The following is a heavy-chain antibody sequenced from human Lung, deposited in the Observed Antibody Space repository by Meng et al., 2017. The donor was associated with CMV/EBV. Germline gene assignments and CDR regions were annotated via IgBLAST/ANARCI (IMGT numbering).Heavy chain of an antibody. CDR2: ISWNSGSI. V-gene: IGHV3-9*01. CDR3: AKDIRGRTYYYYGMDV. J-gene: IGHJ6*02. Sequence: SLRLXXAASGFTFDDYAMHWVRQAPGKGLEWVSGISWNSGSIGYADSVKGRFTISRDNAKNSLYLQMNSLRAEDTALYYCAKDIRGRTYYYYGMDVWGQGTXVTVSS. CDR1: GFTFDDYA.